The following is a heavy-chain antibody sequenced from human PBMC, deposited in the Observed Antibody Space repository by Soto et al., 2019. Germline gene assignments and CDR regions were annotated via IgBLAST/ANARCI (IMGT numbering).Heavy chain of an antibody. Sequence: PGGSLRLSCVASGFTFSDYYMTWIRQAPGKGPEWVSHISGRGTTIHYADSVKGRFSISRGNAKDLVYLQMSSLRADDTAMYYCARDSAGDYWGQGTLVTVSS. CDR3: ARDSAGDY. V-gene: IGHV3-11*01. D-gene: IGHD6-13*01. CDR2: ISGRGTTI. J-gene: IGHJ4*02. CDR1: GFTFSDYY.